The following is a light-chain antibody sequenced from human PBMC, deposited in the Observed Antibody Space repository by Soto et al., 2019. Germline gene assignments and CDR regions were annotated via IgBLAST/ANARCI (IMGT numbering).Light chain of an antibody. Sequence: DIVMTQSPLSLPVTPGEPPSISCSSSHSLLHSNEYNFLVWSLQKPGQSPQLLIYLGSNRASWVPDRFSGSGSGTDFTLKISRVEAEDVGVYYCMQALQTPPWTFGQGTKVEIK. CDR1: HSLLHSNEYNF. CDR2: LGS. J-gene: IGKJ1*01. V-gene: IGKV2-28*01. CDR3: MQALQTPPWT.